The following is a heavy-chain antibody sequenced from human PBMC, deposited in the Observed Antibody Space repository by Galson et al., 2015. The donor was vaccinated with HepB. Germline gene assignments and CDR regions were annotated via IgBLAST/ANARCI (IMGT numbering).Heavy chain of an antibody. V-gene: IGHV3-23*01. Sequence: SLRLSCAASGFTFSSYAMSWVRQAPGKGLEWVSAISGSGGSTYYADSVKGRFTISRDNSKNTLYLQMNSLRAEDTAVYYCAKGSTTVVTLQYYFDYWGQGTLVTVSS. CDR2: ISGSGGST. J-gene: IGHJ4*02. CDR1: GFTFSSYA. D-gene: IGHD4-23*01. CDR3: AKGSTTVVTLQYYFDY.